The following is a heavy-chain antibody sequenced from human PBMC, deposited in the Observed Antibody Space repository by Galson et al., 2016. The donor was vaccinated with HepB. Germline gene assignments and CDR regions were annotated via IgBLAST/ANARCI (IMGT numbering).Heavy chain of an antibody. CDR2: TNNANGNT. CDR1: GYTFTSYA. J-gene: IGHJ4*02. CDR3: ARDGGSGWSRLW. D-gene: IGHD6-19*01. Sequence: SVKVSCKASGYTFTSYAIHWVRQAPGQRLEWMGWTNNANGNTEYSQSFQGRVTFTRDTSASTAYMELSSLRSEATAVYYCARDGGSGWSRLWWGQGTLVAVSS. V-gene: IGHV1-3*04.